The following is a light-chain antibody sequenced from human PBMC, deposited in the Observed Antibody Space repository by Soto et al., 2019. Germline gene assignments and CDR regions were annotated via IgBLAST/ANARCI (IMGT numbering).Light chain of an antibody. J-gene: IGKJ1*01. Sequence: DIQMTRSPSSLSASVGYRFTITCRASQSISSYLNWYQKKPGKAPKLLIYKASTLKSGVPSRLRGSGSGTEFTITISSMKTDDFATYYCQHYNSYPEAFGQGTKVDIK. CDR1: QSISSY. V-gene: IGKV1-5*03. CDR3: QHYNSYPEA. CDR2: KAS.